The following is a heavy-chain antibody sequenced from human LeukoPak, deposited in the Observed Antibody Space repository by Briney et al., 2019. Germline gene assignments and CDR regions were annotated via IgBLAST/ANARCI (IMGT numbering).Heavy chain of an antibody. CDR1: GFTFSSYA. J-gene: IGHJ3*02. D-gene: IGHD1-26*01. CDR3: AKDLHSGSYFPYDAFDI. V-gene: IGHV3-23*01. CDR2: ISGSGGST. Sequence: GGSLRLSCAASGFTFSSYAMSWVRQAPGKGLEWVSAISGSGGSTYYADSVKGRFTISRDNSKNTLYLQMNSLRAEDTAVYYCAKDLHSGSYFPYDAFDIWGQGTMVTVSS.